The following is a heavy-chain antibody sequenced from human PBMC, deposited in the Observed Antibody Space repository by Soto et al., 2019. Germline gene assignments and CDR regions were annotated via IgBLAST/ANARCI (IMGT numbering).Heavy chain of an antibody. CDR1: GFTFSNYA. Sequence: EVQLLESGGGLVQPGGSLRVSCAASGFTFSNYAMNWVRQAPGKGLEWVSAISGSGDSTYYADSVKGRFTISRDNSKNTLYLQIDSLRAEDTAVYYCARKQKDESFTGSTCSHFDYWGQGTLVTVSS. J-gene: IGHJ4*02. CDR3: ARKQKDESFTGSTCSHFDY. D-gene: IGHD2-2*01. CDR2: ISGSGDST. V-gene: IGHV3-23*01.